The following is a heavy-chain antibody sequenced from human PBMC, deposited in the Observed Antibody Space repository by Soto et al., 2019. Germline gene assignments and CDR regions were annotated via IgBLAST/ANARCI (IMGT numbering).Heavy chain of an antibody. D-gene: IGHD3-16*01. CDR1: GNSVSSNSAT. V-gene: IGHV6-1*01. CDR3: ARLIGNSWLDS. CDR2: TYYRSKWYN. Sequence: SHTLSLTCGISGNSVSSNSATWYFSIQSPSRGLEWLGRTYYRSKWYNDYAVSVKSRITIKPDTSNNQLSLQLNSVTPDDTAVYYCARLIGNSWLDSWGQGTLVTVSS. J-gene: IGHJ5*01.